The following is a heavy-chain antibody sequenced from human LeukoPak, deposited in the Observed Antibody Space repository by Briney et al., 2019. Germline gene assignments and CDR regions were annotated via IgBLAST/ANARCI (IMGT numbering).Heavy chain of an antibody. J-gene: IGHJ3*02. CDR2: ISSSGSTI. D-gene: IGHD6-13*01. CDR1: GFTFSSYE. CDR3: ARDTGSSWYGAFAI. Sequence: GGSLRLSCAASGFTFSSYEMNWVRQAPGKGLEWVSYISSSGSTIYYADSVKGRFTISRDNAKNSLYLQMNSLRAEDTAVYYCARDTGSSWYGAFAIWGQGTMVTVSS. V-gene: IGHV3-48*03.